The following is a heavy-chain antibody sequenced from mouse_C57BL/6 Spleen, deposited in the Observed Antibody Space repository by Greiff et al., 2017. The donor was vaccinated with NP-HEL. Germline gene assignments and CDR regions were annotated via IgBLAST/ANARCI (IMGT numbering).Heavy chain of an antibody. Sequence: EVQRQQSGPELVKPGASVKISCKASGYTFTDYYMNWVKQSHGKSLEWIGDINPNNGGTSYNQKFKGKATLTVDKSSSTAYMELRSLTSEDSAFYYCAREVGITPAWCAYWVQGTLVTVSA. D-gene: IGHD1-1*01. CDR2: INPNNGGT. CDR1: GYTFTDYY. V-gene: IGHV1-26*01. CDR3: AREVGITPAWCAY. J-gene: IGHJ3*01.